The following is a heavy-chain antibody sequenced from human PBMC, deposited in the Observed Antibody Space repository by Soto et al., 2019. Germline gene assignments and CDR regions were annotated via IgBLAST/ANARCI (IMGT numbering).Heavy chain of an antibody. D-gene: IGHD6-13*01. CDR3: ARGHSSSWYNYYSYYGMDV. Sequence: NFHVYCGSIRWYCLSWVRLAPGKGLYWIGYIYYSGSTNYNPSLKSRVTISVETSKNQFSLKLSSVTAADTAVYYCARGHSSSWYNYYSYYGMDVWGQGTTVTVS. CDR1: CGSIRWYC. CDR2: IYYSGST. J-gene: IGHJ6*02. V-gene: IGHV4-59*01.